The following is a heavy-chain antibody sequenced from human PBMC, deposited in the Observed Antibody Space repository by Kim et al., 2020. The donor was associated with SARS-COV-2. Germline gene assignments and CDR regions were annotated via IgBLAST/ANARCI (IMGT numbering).Heavy chain of an antibody. J-gene: IGHJ4*01. D-gene: IGHD6-13*01. V-gene: IGHV3-7*03. CDR1: GFTFSSYW. CDR2: IKHDGSEK. CDR3: ICAPAGNY. Sequence: GGSLRLSCAASGFTFSSYWMTWVRQGLGKGLEWVGHIKHDGSEKYYMDSVKGRFTFSRDNAKNSLYLQMNSQRAEDTAVSYCICAPAGNYWGNGTLVSVS.